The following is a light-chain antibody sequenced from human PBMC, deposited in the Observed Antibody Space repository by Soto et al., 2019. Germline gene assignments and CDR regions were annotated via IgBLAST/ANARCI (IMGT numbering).Light chain of an antibody. J-gene: IGKJ1*01. CDR2: AAS. CDR3: QQHNSYSPWT. CDR1: QDIAIY. Sequence: IESTHLPSSLSAPVGDVDTITRRSSQDIAIYLAWYQQKPGEAPKLLIYAASTLYGGVPSRFSGSGSGTEFTLPIRSLQPDDFANSYCQQHNSYSPWTCGNGNKVDIK. V-gene: IGKV1-9*01.